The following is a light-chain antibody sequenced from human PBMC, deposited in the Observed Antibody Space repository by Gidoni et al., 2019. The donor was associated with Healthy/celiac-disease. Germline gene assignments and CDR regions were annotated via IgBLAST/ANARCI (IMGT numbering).Light chain of an antibody. CDR1: QRVSSH. V-gene: IGKV3-11*01. CDR3: QQRSNWPPFT. Sequence: EIVLTPSPATLSLSPGERAPLSCRASQRVSSHLAWYQQKPGQAPRLLIYDASNRATGIPARFSGSGSGTDFTLTISSLEPEDFAVYYCQQRSNWPPFTFGPGTKVDIK. J-gene: IGKJ3*01. CDR2: DAS.